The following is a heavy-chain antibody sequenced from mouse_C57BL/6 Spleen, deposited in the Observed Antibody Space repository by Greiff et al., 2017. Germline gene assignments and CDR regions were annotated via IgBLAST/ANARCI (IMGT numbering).Heavy chain of an antibody. J-gene: IGHJ3*01. CDR1: GYTFTSYW. V-gene: IGHV1-55*01. CDR3: AVYDYDGSAWFAY. D-gene: IGHD2-4*01. Sequence: QVQLQQPGAELVKPGASVKMSCKASGYTFTSYWITWVKQRPGQGLEWIGDIYPGSGSTTYNEKFKSKATLTVDTSSSTAYMQLSSLTSEDSAVYYCAVYDYDGSAWFAYWGQGTLVTVSA. CDR2: IYPGSGST.